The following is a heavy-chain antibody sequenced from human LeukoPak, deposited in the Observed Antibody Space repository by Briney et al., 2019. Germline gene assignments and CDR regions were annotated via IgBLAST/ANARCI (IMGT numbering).Heavy chain of an antibody. V-gene: IGHV1-18*01. CDR1: GYTFTSYG. J-gene: IGHJ3*02. Sequence: ASVKVSCKASGYTFTSYGISWVRQAPGQGLEWMGWISAYNGNTNYAQKLQGRVTMTTDTSTSTVYMELSSLRSEDTAVYYCARNSGYYQYDAFDIWGQGTMVTVSS. D-gene: IGHD3-22*01. CDR2: ISAYNGNT. CDR3: ARNSGYYQYDAFDI.